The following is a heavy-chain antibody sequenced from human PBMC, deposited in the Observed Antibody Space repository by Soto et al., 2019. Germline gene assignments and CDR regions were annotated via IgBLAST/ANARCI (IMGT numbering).Heavy chain of an antibody. J-gene: IGHJ5*02. D-gene: IGHD3-10*01. V-gene: IGHV1-18*01. CDR1: GYTFTRYG. CDR3: ARELGVHNWFDP. Sequence: ASVKVSCKTSGYTFTRYGISWVRQAPGQGLEWMGWISGYDGRTNFAQKVQDRVTMTTDTSTSTVYMELRSLSSDDTAVYYCARELGVHNWFDPWGQVNLVTVSS. CDR2: ISGYDGRT.